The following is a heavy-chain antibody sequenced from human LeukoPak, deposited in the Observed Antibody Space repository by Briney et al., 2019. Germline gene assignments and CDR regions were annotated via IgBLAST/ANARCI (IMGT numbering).Heavy chain of an antibody. Sequence: ASVKVSCKVSGYTLTGLSMHWVRQAPGKGLEWMGRFDPEDGETIYAQKFQGRVTMTADTSTDTAYMELSSLRAEDTAVYYCARVASSGPFDYWGQGTLVTVSS. CDR1: GYTLTGLS. CDR3: ARVASSGPFDY. CDR2: FDPEDGET. D-gene: IGHD3-22*01. V-gene: IGHV1-24*01. J-gene: IGHJ4*02.